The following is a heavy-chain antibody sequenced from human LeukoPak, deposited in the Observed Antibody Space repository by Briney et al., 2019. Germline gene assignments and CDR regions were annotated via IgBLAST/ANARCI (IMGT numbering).Heavy chain of an antibody. CDR3: VSGLDY. Sequence: QTGGSLRLSCSASGFAFSSYAMQWVRQAPGKGLEYVSGISSNGGSTYYADSVKGRFTISRDNSKNTLYLQMSSPRAEDTAVYYCVSGLDYWGQGILVIVSS. CDR1: GFAFSSYA. CDR2: ISSNGGST. D-gene: IGHD2-15*01. J-gene: IGHJ4*02. V-gene: IGHV3-64D*06.